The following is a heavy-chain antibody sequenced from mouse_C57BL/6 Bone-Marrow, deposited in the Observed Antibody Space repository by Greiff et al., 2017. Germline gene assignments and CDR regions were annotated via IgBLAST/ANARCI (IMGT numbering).Heavy chain of an antibody. V-gene: IGHV5-6*01. D-gene: IGHD2-3*01. CDR2: ISSGGSYT. CDR1: GFTFSSYG. Sequence: EVQLQESGGDLVKPGGSLKLSCAASGFTFSSYGMSWVRQTPDKRLEWVATISSGGSYTYYPDSVKGRFTISRDNAKNTLYLQMSSLKSEDTAMYYCARHGGYYVYYFDYWGQGTTLTVSS. CDR3: ARHGGYYVYYFDY. J-gene: IGHJ2*01.